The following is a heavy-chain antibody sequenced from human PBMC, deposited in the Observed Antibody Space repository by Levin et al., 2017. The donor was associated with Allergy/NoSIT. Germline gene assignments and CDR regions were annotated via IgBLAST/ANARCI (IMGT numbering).Heavy chain of an antibody. D-gene: IGHD4-11*01. Sequence: SQTLSLTCTVSGGSISSNNYYWGWIRQPPGKGLEWIGSIYYSGSTYYNPSLKSRVTISVDTSENQFSLKLSSVTAADTAVYYCARHVESTVTTGDYFDYWGQGTLVTVSS. J-gene: IGHJ4*02. CDR3: ARHVESTVTTGDYFDY. V-gene: IGHV4-39*01. CDR2: IYYSGST. CDR1: GGSISSNNYY.